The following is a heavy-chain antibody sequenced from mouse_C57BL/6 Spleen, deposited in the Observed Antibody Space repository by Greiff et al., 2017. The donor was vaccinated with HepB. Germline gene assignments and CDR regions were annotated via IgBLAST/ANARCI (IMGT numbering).Heavy chain of an antibody. CDR1: GYTFTDYY. D-gene: IGHD2-3*01. CDR3: ARTGLLPLSMDY. V-gene: IGHV1-19*01. Sequence: EVQLQQSGPVLVKPGASVKMSCKASGYTFTDYYMNWVKQSHGKSLEWIGVINPYNGGTSYNQKFKGKAILTVDKSSSTAYMELNSLTSEDSAVYYCARTGLLPLSMDYWGQGTSVTVSS. J-gene: IGHJ4*01. CDR2: INPYNGGT.